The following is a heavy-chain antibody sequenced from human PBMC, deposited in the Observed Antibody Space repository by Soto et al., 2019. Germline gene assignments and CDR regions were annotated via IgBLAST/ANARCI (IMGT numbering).Heavy chain of an antibody. CDR2: IYHSGST. D-gene: IGHD3-16*01. J-gene: IGHJ6*02. Sequence: QVQLQESGPGLVKPSGTLSLTCAVSGGSISSSNWWSWVRQPPGKGLEWVGEIYHSGSTNYNPSLKIRVTISVDKSKNQFSLKLSSVTAADTAVYYCARGFYEMGGYYYYGMDVCGQGTTVTVSS. V-gene: IGHV4-4*02. CDR3: ARGFYEMGGYYYYGMDV. CDR1: GGSISSSNW.